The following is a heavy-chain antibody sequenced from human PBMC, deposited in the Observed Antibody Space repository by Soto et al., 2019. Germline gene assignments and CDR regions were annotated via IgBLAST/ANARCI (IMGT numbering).Heavy chain of an antibody. CDR1: GGSISLYY. CDR2: IYYSGST. Sequence: PSETLSLTCTVSGGSISLYYWSWVRQPPGKGLEWIGYIYYSGSTNYNPSLRSRVTISVDTSKNQLSLKLSSVTAADTAVYYCAISSHSSSWYFDYWGPGTLVTVSS. CDR3: AISSHSSSWYFDY. V-gene: IGHV4-59*01. J-gene: IGHJ4*02. D-gene: IGHD6-13*01.